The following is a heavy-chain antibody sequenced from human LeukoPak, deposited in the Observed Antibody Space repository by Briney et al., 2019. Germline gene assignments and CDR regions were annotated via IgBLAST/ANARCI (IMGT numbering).Heavy chain of an antibody. CDR1: GFTFSSYS. D-gene: IGHD3/OR15-3a*01. CDR3: ARAGSGLVMTLDY. J-gene: IGHJ4*02. Sequence: GGSLRLSCAASGFTFSSYSMNWVRQAPGKGLEWVSSISSSSYIYYADSVKGRFTISRDNAKNSLYLQMNSLRAEDTAVYYCARAGSGLVMTLDYWGQGTLVTVSS. CDR2: ISSSSYI. V-gene: IGHV3-21*01.